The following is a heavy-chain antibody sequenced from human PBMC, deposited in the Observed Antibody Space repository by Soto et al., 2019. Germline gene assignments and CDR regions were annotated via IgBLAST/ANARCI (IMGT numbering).Heavy chain of an antibody. D-gene: IGHD5-12*01. V-gene: IGHV3-30*18. J-gene: IGHJ3*02. CDR1: GFTFSSYG. CDR3: AKESWGVFVATVRQECVAFYI. Sequence: QVQLVESGGGVVQPGRSLRLSCAASGFTFSSYGMHWVRQAPGKGLEWVAVISYDGRNKYYADSVQGRFTISRDKSKNTLYLPMSGLRAEDTAVYYCAKESWGVFVATVRQECVAFYIWGQGTMVTFSS. CDR2: ISYDGRNK.